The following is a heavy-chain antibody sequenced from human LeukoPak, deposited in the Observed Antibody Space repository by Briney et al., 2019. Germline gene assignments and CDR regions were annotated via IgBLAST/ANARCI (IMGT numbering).Heavy chain of an antibody. J-gene: IGHJ4*02. CDR2: ISYDGRNK. CDR1: GFTFSSYA. V-gene: IGHV3-30*04. CDR3: ARGELSFDY. D-gene: IGHD3-16*01. Sequence: GGSLRLSCAASGFTFSSYAMHWVRQAPGKGLEWVAVISYDGRNKYYADSVKGRFTISRDNSKNTLYLQMNSLRAEDTAVYYCARGELSFDYWGQGTLVTVSS.